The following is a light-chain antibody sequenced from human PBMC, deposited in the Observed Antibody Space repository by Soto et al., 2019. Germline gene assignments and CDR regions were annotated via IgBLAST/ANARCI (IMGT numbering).Light chain of an antibody. V-gene: IGKV3-11*01. J-gene: IGKJ1*01. CDR3: QQRSNWPPSST. Sequence: EIVLTQSPATLSLFPGERATLSCRASQSVSSYLAWYQQKPGQAPRLLMYDASNRATGIPARFSGSGSGTDFTLTISSLEPEDFAVYYCQQRSNWPPSSTFGQGTKVDI. CDR2: DAS. CDR1: QSVSSY.